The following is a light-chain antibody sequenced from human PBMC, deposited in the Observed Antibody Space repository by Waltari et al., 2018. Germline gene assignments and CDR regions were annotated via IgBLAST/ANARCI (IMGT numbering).Light chain of an antibody. CDR1: SASVSPTNF. V-gene: IGLV8-61*01. Sequence: TVVTQEPSFSVSPGGTVTLTCGSTSASVSPTNFPAWYQQTPGQAPRTLIYTTNTRSSGVPDRFSGSILGNKAALTITGAQADDECDYYCCLYMGGGISVFGGGTKLTVL. CDR2: TTN. J-gene: IGLJ2*01. CDR3: CLYMGGGISV.